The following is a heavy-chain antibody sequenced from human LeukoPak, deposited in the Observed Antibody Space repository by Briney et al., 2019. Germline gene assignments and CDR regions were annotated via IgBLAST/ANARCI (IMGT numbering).Heavy chain of an antibody. D-gene: IGHD3-3*01. J-gene: IGHJ4*02. CDR1: GFSFSSYW. Sequence: GGSLRLSCAASGFSFSSYWMTWVRQAPGKGLEWVANIKQDGTEKYSVDSVKGRFTISRDNAKNSLYLQMNSVRAEDTAVYYCVRDFRFLDDYWGQGTLVSVSS. V-gene: IGHV3-7*01. CDR2: IKQDGTEK. CDR3: VRDFRFLDDY.